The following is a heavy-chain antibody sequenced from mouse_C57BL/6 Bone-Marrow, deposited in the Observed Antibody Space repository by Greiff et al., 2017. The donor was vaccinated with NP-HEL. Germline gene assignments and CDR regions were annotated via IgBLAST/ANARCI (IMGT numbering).Heavy chain of an antibody. CDR1: GYTFTSYW. Sequence: QVQLQQSGAELVKPGASVKLSCKASGYTFTSYWMHWVKQRPGQGLEWIGMIHPNSGSTNYNEKFKSKATLTVDKSSSTAYMQLSSLTSEDSAVYYCARGGDYDGGFAYWGQGTLVTVSA. D-gene: IGHD2-4*01. CDR3: ARGGDYDGGFAY. J-gene: IGHJ3*01. CDR2: IHPNSGST. V-gene: IGHV1-64*01.